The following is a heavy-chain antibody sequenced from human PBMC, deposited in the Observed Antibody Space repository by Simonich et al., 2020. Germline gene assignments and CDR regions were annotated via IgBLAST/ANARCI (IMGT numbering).Heavy chain of an antibody. Sequence: EVQLVQSGAEVKKPGESLKISCKGSGYSFTSYWIGWVRQMPGKGLEWLGIIYPGYSNTRNSPSFQGQGTISADKSISTAYLQWSSLKASDTAMYYCVRPDSGYDYFDYWGQGTLVTVSS. CDR3: VRPDSGYDYFDY. CDR2: IYPGYSNT. J-gene: IGHJ4*02. D-gene: IGHD5-12*01. V-gene: IGHV5-51*03. CDR1: GYSFTSYW.